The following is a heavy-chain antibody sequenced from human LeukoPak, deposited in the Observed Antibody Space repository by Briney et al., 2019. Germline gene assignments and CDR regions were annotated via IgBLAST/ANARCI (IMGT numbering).Heavy chain of an antibody. V-gene: IGHV1-2*02. CDR2: MNPNSGGT. CDR3: VRVYSIIVVVPAAGGDALDI. Sequence: GASVKVSCKTSGYTFIDSYIHWVRQAPGQGLEWMGWMNPNSGGTNYAQKFQGRVTMTRDTSISTAYMELSSLRSDDTAVYYCVRVYSIIVVVPAAGGDALDIWGQGTMVTVSS. J-gene: IGHJ3*02. CDR1: GYTFIDSY. D-gene: IGHD2-2*01.